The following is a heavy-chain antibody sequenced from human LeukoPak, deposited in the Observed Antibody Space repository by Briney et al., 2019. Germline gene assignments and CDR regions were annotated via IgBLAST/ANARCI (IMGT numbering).Heavy chain of an antibody. CDR1: GYTFTSYA. J-gene: IGHJ4*02. D-gene: IGHD5-18*01. CDR3: AREGSRREQLWLNPFDY. CDR2: IIPIFGTA. Sequence: ASVKVSCKASGYTFTSYAMNWVRQAPGQGLEWMGGIIPIFGTANYAQKFQGRVTITADESTSTAYMELSSLRSEDTAVYYCAREGSRREQLWLNPFDYWGQGTLVTVSS. V-gene: IGHV1-69*13.